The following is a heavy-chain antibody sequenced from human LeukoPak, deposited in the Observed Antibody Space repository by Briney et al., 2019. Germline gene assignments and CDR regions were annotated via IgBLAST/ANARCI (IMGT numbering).Heavy chain of an antibody. CDR1: GVSISSSSYY. CDR3: ARTIAVAGKKFDY. D-gene: IGHD6-19*01. CDR2: IYYSGST. J-gene: IGHJ4*02. V-gene: IGHV4-39*01. Sequence: SETLSLTCTVSGVSISSSSYYWGWIRQPPGKGLEWIGSIYYSGSTYYNPSLKSRVTISVDTSKNQFSLKLSSVTAADTAVYYCARTIAVAGKKFDYWGQGTLVTVSS.